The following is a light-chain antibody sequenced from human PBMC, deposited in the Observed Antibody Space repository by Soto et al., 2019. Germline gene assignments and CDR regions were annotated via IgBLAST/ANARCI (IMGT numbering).Light chain of an antibody. V-gene: IGKV1-39*01. CDR2: AAS. Sequence: DIQMTQSPSSLSASVRDTVTITCRASQSISVHLNWYQQKPGEVPKLLIYAASNLHSGVPSRFSGSGSETDFALTISSLQPEDFATYYCQQCYISPCTFGQGTKLEIK. CDR3: QQCYISPCT. J-gene: IGKJ2*02. CDR1: QSISVH.